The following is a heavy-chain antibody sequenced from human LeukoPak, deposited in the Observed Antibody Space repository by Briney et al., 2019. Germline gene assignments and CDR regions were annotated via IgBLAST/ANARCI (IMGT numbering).Heavy chain of an antibody. CDR2: ISSSSSTI. J-gene: IGHJ5*01. D-gene: IGHD5-12*01. V-gene: IGHV3-48*04. CDR3: AREPEPRGLNWFDS. CDR1: GFTFSSYA. Sequence: PGGSLRLSCAASGFTFSSYAMSWVRQAPGKGLEWISYISSSSSTIYDADSVKGRFTISRDNGKNALYLQMNSLRAEDTAVYYCAREPEPRGLNWFDSWGQGTLVTVSS.